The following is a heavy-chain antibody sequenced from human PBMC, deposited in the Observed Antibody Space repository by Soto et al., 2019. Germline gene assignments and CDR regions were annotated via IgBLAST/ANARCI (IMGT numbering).Heavy chain of an antibody. V-gene: IGHV3-30*18. CDR3: AKEAESGSGYSDY. CDR2: ISYDGSNK. J-gene: IGHJ4*02. CDR1: GFTFSSYG. Sequence: SLRLSCAASGFTFSSYGMHWVRQAPGKGLEWVAVISYDGSNKYYADSVKGRFTISRDNSKNTLYLQMNSLRAEDTAVYYCAKEAESGSGYSDYWGQGT. D-gene: IGHD3-22*01.